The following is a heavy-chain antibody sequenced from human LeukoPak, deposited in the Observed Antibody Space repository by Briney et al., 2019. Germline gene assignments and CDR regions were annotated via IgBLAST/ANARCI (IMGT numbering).Heavy chain of an antibody. J-gene: IGHJ4*02. CDR1: GYTFTVYY. CDR2: INPNSGGT. V-gene: IGHV1-2*06. CDR3: ARDLKGDYYFDY. Sequence: ASVKVSCTASGYTFTVYYMHWVRQAPGQGLEWMGRINPNSGGTNYAQKFQGRVTMTRDTSISTAYMELSRLRSDDTAVYYCARDLKGDYYFDYWGQGTLVTVSS.